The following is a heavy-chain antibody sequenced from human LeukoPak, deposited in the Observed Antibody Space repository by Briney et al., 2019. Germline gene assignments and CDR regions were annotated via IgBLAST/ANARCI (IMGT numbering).Heavy chain of an antibody. CDR1: GFIFSSYE. D-gene: IGHD2-2*02. Sequence: GGSLRLSCAASGFIFSSYEMNWVRQAPGKGLEWLSSISTSGSTIYYAHSVKGRFTISRDNAQNSLSLQMHSLRAEDTAVYYCARDGFCSSTSCYNDYWGQGTLVTVSS. CDR2: ISTSGSTI. J-gene: IGHJ4*02. CDR3: ARDGFCSSTSCYNDY. V-gene: IGHV3-48*03.